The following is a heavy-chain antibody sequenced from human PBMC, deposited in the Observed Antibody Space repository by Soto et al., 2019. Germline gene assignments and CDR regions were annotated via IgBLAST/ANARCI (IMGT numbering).Heavy chain of an antibody. J-gene: IGHJ4*02. CDR2: IYNSGST. CDR1: GGSISNHY. V-gene: IGHV4-59*08. D-gene: IGHD6-13*01. Sequence: PSETLSLTCIISGGSISNHYWSWIRQPPGKGLEWIGDIYNSGSTNYSPSIKSRVTISADTSKNQLSLRLSSVTAADTAVYFCARLSSNWPNYYFDSWGQGTLVTVSS. CDR3: ARLSSNWPNYYFDS.